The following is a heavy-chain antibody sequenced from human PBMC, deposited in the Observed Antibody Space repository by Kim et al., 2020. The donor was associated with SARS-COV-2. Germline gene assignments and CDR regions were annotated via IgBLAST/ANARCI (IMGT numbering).Heavy chain of an antibody. CDR1: GGSFSGYY. Sequence: SETLSLTCAVYGGSFSGYYWSWIRQPPGKGLEWIGEINHSGSTNYNPSLKSRVTISVDTSKNQFSLKLSSVTAADTAVYYCARGRSITIFGVVITGWARRSRNWFDPWGQGTLVTVSS. CDR2: INHSGST. J-gene: IGHJ5*02. D-gene: IGHD3-3*01. CDR3: ARGRSITIFGVVITGWARRSRNWFDP. V-gene: IGHV4-34*01.